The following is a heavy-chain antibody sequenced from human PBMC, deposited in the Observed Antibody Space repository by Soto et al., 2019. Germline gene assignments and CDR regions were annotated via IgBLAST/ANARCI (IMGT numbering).Heavy chain of an antibody. D-gene: IGHD3-10*01. Sequence: EVQLVESGGGLVQPGGSLRLSCAASGFTFSSYEMNWVRQAPGKGREWVSYISSSGSTIYYADSVKGRFTISRDNAKNSLYLQMNSLRAEDTAVYYCARVSFTGSRPDYWGQGTLVTVSS. V-gene: IGHV3-48*03. J-gene: IGHJ4*02. CDR1: GFTFSSYE. CDR3: ARVSFTGSRPDY. CDR2: ISSSGSTI.